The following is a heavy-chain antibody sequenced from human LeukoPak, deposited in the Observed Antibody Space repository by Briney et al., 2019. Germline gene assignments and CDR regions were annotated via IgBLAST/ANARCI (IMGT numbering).Heavy chain of an antibody. D-gene: IGHD2-2*01. CDR2: ISGSGGST. V-gene: IGHV3-23*01. CDR3: ANPYCSSTSCIGDY. CDR1: GFTFSSYA. J-gene: IGHJ4*02. Sequence: GGSLRLSCAASGFTFSSYAMSWVRQAPGKGLEWVSAISGSGGSTYYADSVKGRFTISRDNSKNTLYLQMNSLRAEDTAVYYCANPYCSSTSCIGDYWGQGTLVTVSS.